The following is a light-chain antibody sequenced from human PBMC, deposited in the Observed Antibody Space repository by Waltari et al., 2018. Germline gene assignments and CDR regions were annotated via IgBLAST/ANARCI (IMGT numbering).Light chain of an antibody. Sequence: SYVLTQSPSVSVATGETASIGGGANNIGTKNVHWYQQRPGQAPGLVGYDETDRPSGIPERFSGSNSGTTATLTISRVEAGDEADYYCQVWDSSFDRVVFGGGTKLTVL. J-gene: IGLJ2*01. V-gene: IGLV3-21*02. CDR2: DET. CDR3: QVWDSSFDRVV. CDR1: NIGTKN.